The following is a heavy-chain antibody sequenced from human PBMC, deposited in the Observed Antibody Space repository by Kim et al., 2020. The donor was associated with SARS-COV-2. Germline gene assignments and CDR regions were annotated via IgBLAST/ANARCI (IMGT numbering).Heavy chain of an antibody. CDR3: AKDEEDLTIFGVVTVQH. V-gene: IGHV3-23*01. CDR2: ISGSGGST. D-gene: IGHD3-3*01. Sequence: GGSLRLSCAASGFTFSSYAMSWVRQAPGKGLEWVSAISGSGGSTYYADSVKGRFTISRDNSKNTLYLQMNSLRAEDTAVYYCAKDEEDLTIFGVVTVQHWGQGTLVTVSS. CDR1: GFTFSSYA. J-gene: IGHJ1*01.